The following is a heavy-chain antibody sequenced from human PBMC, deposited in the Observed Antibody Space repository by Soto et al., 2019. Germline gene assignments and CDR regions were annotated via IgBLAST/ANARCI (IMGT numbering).Heavy chain of an antibody. Sequence: QITLKESGPTLLKPTQTLTLTCTFSGFSLSNSGVGVGSIRQPPGNALEWLALIYWDDDKRYSPALKSRLTITEDTPKSQAVLTMSNMAPVDTARYDCAHRHGTVYFVYGGQGTLVTVSS. D-gene: IGHD4-17*01. CDR2: IYWDDDK. V-gene: IGHV2-5*02. CDR3: AHRHGTVYFVY. CDR1: GFSLSNSGVG. J-gene: IGHJ4*02.